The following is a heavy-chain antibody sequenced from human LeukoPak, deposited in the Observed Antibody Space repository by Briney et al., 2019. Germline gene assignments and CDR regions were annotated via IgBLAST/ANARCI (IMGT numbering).Heavy chain of an antibody. CDR2: IYSRVT. CDR3: ARDSGTTGEVKFDP. V-gene: IGHV4-4*07. J-gene: IGHJ5*02. Sequence: PSETLSLTCTVSGGSISSYYLSWIRQPAGKELEWIGRIYSRVTTYNPSLKSRVTMSADTSRNHVSLTLNSVTAADTAVYYCARDSGTTGEVKFDPWGQGTLVTVSS. D-gene: IGHD3-10*01. CDR1: GGSISSYY.